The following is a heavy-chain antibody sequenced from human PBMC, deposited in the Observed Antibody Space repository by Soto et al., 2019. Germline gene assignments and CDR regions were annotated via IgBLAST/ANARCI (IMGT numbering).Heavy chain of an antibody. J-gene: IGHJ5*02. D-gene: IGHD3-22*01. V-gene: IGHV4-59*01. CDR2: IYYSGST. CDR3: ARVVVSNWFDP. Sequence: PSETLSLTCTVSGGSISSYYWSWIRQPPGKGLEWIGYIYYSGSTNYNPSLKSRVTISVDTSKNQFSLKLSSVTAADTAVYYCARVVVSNWFDPWGQGTLVTVSS. CDR1: GGSISSYY.